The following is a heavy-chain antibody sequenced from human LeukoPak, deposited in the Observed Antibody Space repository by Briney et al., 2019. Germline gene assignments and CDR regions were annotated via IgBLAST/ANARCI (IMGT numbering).Heavy chain of an antibody. Sequence: AGGSLRLSCAASGFTFSSYWMHWVRQAPGKGLVWVSRINSDGSSTSYADSVKGRFTISRDNAKNTLYLQIDSLSAEDTAVYYCARMGIAAAGVDYWGQGTLVTVSS. CDR3: ARMGIAAAGVDY. CDR1: GFTFSSYW. J-gene: IGHJ4*02. D-gene: IGHD6-13*01. V-gene: IGHV3-74*01. CDR2: INSDGSST.